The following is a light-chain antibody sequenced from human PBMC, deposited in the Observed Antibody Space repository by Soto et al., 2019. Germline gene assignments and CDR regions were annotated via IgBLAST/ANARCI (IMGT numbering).Light chain of an antibody. CDR1: QSISTY. Sequence: VVMTQSPDTLSLSPGQRATLSGPASQSISTYSTWYQQRPGQAPRLLIFGTSSRAPGIPDRISGSGSGTDFTLTISRLEPGDFAVYYCQHYGISRTFGQGTKVDIK. CDR3: QHYGISRT. CDR2: GTS. V-gene: IGKV3-20*01. J-gene: IGKJ1*01.